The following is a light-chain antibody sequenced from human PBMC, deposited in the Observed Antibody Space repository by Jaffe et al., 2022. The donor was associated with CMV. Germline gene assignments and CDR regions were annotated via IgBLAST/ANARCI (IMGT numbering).Light chain of an antibody. CDR2: DAS. CDR1: QSVSSN. Sequence: ERVMTQSPATLSVSPGERATLSCRASQSVSSNLAWYQQKPGQAPRLFIYDASTRATGIPARFSGSGSGTEFTLTISSLQSEDFAVYYCQQYNDWPRTFGQGTKVEIK. CDR3: QQYNDWPRT. V-gene: IGKV3-15*01. J-gene: IGKJ1*01.